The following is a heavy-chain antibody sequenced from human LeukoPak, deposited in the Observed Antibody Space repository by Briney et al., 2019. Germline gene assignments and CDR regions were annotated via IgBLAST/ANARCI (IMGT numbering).Heavy chain of an antibody. Sequence: PGGSLRLSCAASGFTFSSYAMSWVRQAPGKGREWVSAISGSGGSTYYADSVKGRFTISRDNSKNTLYLQMNSLRAEDTAVYYCAKEGWEGYSSGWYRPDAFDIWGQGTMVTVSS. V-gene: IGHV3-23*01. CDR3: AKEGWEGYSSGWYRPDAFDI. CDR2: ISGSGGST. D-gene: IGHD6-19*01. CDR1: GFTFSSYA. J-gene: IGHJ3*02.